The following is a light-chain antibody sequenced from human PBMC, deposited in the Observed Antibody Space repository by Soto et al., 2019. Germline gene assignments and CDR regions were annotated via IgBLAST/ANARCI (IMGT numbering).Light chain of an antibody. Sequence: DIVMTQSPLSLPATPGEPASISCRSSQSLLYSNGYNYLDWYVQKPGQSPQLLIYLGSNRASGVPDRFSGSASGTDFTLKISRVEAEDVGVYYCMQALQVPHTFGQGTKLEIK. CDR1: QSLLYSNGYNY. V-gene: IGKV2-28*01. J-gene: IGKJ2*01. CDR2: LGS. CDR3: MQALQVPHT.